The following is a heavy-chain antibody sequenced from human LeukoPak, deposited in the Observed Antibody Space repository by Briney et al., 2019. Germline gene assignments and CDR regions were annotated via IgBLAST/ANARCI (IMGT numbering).Heavy chain of an antibody. D-gene: IGHD6-13*01. V-gene: IGHV4-59*01. CDR3: ARGSSRLNWFDP. CDR1: GGSISSYY. Sequence: SETLSLTCTVSGGSISSYYWTWTRQPPGKGLEWIGYVYNTGSTNYNPSLKSRVTISVDTSKSQFYLKVSSVTAADTAVYYCARGSSRLNWFDPWGQGALVTVSS. CDR2: VYNTGST. J-gene: IGHJ5*02.